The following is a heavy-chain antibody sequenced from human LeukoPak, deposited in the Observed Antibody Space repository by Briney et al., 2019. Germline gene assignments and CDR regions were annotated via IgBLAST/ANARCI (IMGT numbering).Heavy chain of an antibody. Sequence: ASVKVSCKASGYTFTGYYMHWVRQAPGQGLEWMGWINPNSGGTNYAQKFQGWVTMTRDTSISTAYMELSRLRSDDTAVYYCARGPGPAADTHLSPAAFDYWGQGTLVTVSS. D-gene: IGHD6-25*01. CDR1: GYTFTGYY. CDR3: ARGPGPAADTHLSPAAFDY. V-gene: IGHV1-2*04. J-gene: IGHJ4*02. CDR2: INPNSGGT.